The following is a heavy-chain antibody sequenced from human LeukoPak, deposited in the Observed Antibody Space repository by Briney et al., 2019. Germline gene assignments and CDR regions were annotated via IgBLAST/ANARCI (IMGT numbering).Heavy chain of an antibody. CDR1: GFSFGSHP. V-gene: IGHV3-23*01. CDR2: ITGSGDYT. Sequence: GGSLRLSCAPSGFSFGSHPMNWVRQAPGKGLEWVSGITGSGDYTYYIDSVQGRFTISRDNSKNMLFLQMNSLRAEDTAVYYCARGVMAARLYYFDYWGRGILVTVSS. D-gene: IGHD2-21*01. CDR3: ARGVMAARLYYFDY. J-gene: IGHJ4*02.